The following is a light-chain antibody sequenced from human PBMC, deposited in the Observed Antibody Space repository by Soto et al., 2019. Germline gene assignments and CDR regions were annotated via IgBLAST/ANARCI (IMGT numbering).Light chain of an antibody. CDR3: QQANSFPRA. CDR1: QSVSSW. V-gene: IGKV1D-12*01. Sequence: DIQMTQSPSSVSASVGDRVIITCRASQSVSSWLVWYQQKAGQAPKILIYAASNLQNGTPSRFSGSGSGTDCTLTINILQPEDFATYYCQQANSFPRAFGGGTKVEVK. J-gene: IGKJ4*01. CDR2: AAS.